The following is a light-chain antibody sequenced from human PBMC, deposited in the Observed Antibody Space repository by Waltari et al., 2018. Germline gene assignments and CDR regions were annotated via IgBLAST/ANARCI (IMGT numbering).Light chain of an antibody. CDR3: CSYAGNSIYV. J-gene: IGLJ1*01. Sequence: QSALTQPASASGSPRQSTTISCTATSSDIGSYDLVSWYQHPPGKAPKLLIFEVSQRPSGVSNRFSGSKSGNTASLTISGLQAEDEADYHCCSYAGNSIYVFGTGTKVTVL. CDR1: SSDIGSYDL. V-gene: IGLV2-23*02. CDR2: EVS.